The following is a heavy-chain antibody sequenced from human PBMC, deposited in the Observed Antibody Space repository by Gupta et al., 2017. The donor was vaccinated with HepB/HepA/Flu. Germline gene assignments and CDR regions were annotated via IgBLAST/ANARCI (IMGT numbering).Heavy chain of an antibody. CDR3: ARTQGYCTNGLCPYFFDH. D-gene: IGHD2-8*01. J-gene: IGHJ4*02. Sequence: QVQLVQSGAEVKKPGSSGKVSCKASGGTFSSYTMTWVRQAPGQGLEWMGKVIPMLGVTNYAQKLPGRITITADKSTSTAYLELSSLTSDDTAIYYCARTQGYCTNGLCPYFFDHWGQGTLVTVSS. CDR1: GGTFSSYT. CDR2: VIPMLGVT. V-gene: IGHV1-69*02.